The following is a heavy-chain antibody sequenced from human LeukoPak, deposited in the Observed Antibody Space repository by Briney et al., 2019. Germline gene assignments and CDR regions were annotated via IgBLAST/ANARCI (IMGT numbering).Heavy chain of an antibody. CDR2: IYSGDST. Sequence: GGSLRLSCAASGFPVSSNYVSWVRQAPGKGLEWVSIIYSGDSTYYADSVKGRFTISRDNYKNTLYLQMNSLRAGDTAVYYCARALPRTQVYFDYWGQGTLVTVSS. CDR1: GFPVSSNY. D-gene: IGHD1-14*01. CDR3: ARALPRTQVYFDY. V-gene: IGHV3-66*01. J-gene: IGHJ4*02.